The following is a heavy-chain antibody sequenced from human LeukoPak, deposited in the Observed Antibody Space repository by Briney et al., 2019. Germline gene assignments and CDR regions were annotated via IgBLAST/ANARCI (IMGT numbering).Heavy chain of an antibody. CDR1: GGTLSSYA. D-gene: IGHD4/OR15-4a*01. CDR3: ARDTLPVTMVN. J-gene: IGHJ4*02. Sequence: ASVKVSCKASGGTLSSYAISWVRQAPGQGLEWMGRTIPIFGTANYAQKFQGRVTITTDESTSTAYMELSSLRSEDTAVYYCARDTLPVTMVNWGQGTLVTVSS. V-gene: IGHV1-69*05. CDR2: TIPIFGTA.